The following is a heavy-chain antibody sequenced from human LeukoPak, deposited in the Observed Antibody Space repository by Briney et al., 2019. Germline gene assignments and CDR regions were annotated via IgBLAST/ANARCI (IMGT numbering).Heavy chain of an antibody. CDR1: GGSISSSSYY. J-gene: IGHJ4*02. D-gene: IGHD3-10*01. Sequence: SETLSLTCTFSGGSISSSSYYWGWIRQPPGKGLEGIGSIYYSGSTYYNPSLKSRVSISVDTSKNQFSLKLSSVTAADTAVYYCARQEFDKSGNYQYYFDYWGQGTLVTVSS. CDR2: IYYSGST. CDR3: ARQEFDKSGNYQYYFDY. V-gene: IGHV4-39*01.